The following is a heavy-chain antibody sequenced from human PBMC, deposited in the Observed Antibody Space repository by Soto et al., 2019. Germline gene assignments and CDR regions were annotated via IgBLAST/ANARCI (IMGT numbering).Heavy chain of an antibody. V-gene: IGHV3-74*01. J-gene: IGHJ4*02. CDR1: GFIFSSYW. D-gene: IGHD1-26*01. CDR2: INGDGSSV. CDR3: VADPTYSLGATPTRGVR. Sequence: PGGSLRLSCTASGFIFSSYWMHWVRQPPGKGLIWVARINGDGSSVVYADSVKGRFIISRDNAKDSLFLQMNSLGAEDTAVYYCVADPTYSLGATPTRGVRWGQGTLVTVSS.